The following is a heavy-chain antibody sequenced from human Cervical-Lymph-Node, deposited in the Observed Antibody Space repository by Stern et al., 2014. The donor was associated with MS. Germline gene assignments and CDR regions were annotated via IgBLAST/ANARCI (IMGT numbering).Heavy chain of an antibody. Sequence: QVQLVQSGAELKKPGYSVKLSCKASGGTFSSYAISGGRHAPRQGLAWVGGILPIFGAGNYAKQFQGRVTNTADDSTNTAYMELSSLRSEDTAVYYCARLLKEPGIAAAGNRFDPWGQGTLVTVSS. CDR2: ILPIFGAG. J-gene: IGHJ5*02. D-gene: IGHD6-13*01. CDR1: GGTFSSYA. CDR3: ARLLKEPGIAAAGNRFDP. V-gene: IGHV1-69*01.